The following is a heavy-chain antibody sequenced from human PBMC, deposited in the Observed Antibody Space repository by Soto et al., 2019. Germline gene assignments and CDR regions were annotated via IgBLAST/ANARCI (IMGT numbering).Heavy chain of an antibody. CDR3: ARSLSALFSLGDFNY. CDR2: ISGSGTST. CDR1: GFTFSSYA. D-gene: IGHD2-21*01. Sequence: GSLRLSCAASGFTFSSYALNWVRQAPGKGLEWVAEISGSGTSTYYAPSVKGRFIISSDSSKNTFYLRMNSLRAEDTAMYYCARSLSALFSLGDFNYWGQGALVTVSS. J-gene: IGHJ4*02. V-gene: IGHV3-23*01.